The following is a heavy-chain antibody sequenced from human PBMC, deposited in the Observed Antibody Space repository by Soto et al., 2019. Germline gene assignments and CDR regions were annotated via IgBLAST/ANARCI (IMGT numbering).Heavy chain of an antibody. D-gene: IGHD6-6*01. CDR1: GYIFTNFY. CDR2: INPNGCST. CDR3: TRGLASGDY. Sequence: QVQLVQPGAEVKKPGASVKFSCKASGYIFTNFYIHWVRQAPGQGLEWIGIINPNGCSTNYAKNFQGRVTMTRDTSSSTVYMDLSSLRSEDTAVYYCTRGLASGDYWGQGTLITVSS. V-gene: IGHV1-46*03. J-gene: IGHJ4*02.